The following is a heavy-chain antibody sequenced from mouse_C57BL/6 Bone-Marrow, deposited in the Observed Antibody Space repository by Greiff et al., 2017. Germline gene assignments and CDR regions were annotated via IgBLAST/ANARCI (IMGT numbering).Heavy chain of an antibody. D-gene: IGHD1-1*01. V-gene: IGHV1-26*01. CDR3: ATGNYYGSSSYWYFDV. CDR2: INPNNGGT. CDR1: GYTFTDYY. J-gene: IGHJ1*03. Sequence: VQLQQSGPELVKPGASVKISCKASGYTFTDYYMNWVKQSHGKSLEWIGDINPNNGGTSYNQKFKGKATLTVDKSSSTAYMELRSLTSEDSAVYYCATGNYYGSSSYWYFDVWGTGTTVTVSS.